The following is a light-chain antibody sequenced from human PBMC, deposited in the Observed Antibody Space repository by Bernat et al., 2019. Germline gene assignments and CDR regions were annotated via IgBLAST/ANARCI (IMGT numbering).Light chain of an antibody. CDR1: QSISDW. Sequence: DIQMTQFPSTLSASVGDRVTITCRASQSISDWLAWYQQKPGKAPKLLIYKASSLESGVPSRFSGSGSGTEFTLTISSLQPDDFATYYCQQYNSYPFTFGPGTKVDIK. CDR3: QQYNSYPFT. V-gene: IGKV1-5*03. CDR2: KAS. J-gene: IGKJ3*01.